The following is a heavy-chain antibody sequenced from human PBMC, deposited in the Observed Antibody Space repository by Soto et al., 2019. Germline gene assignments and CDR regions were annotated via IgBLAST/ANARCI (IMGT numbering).Heavy chain of an antibody. J-gene: IGHJ6*03. V-gene: IGHV1-69*02. CDR3: AKGESCGSCRDYYYYYMDV. Sequence: QVQLVQSGAEVKKPGSSVKVSCKASGGTFSSYTISWVRQAPGQGLEWMGRIIPILGIANYAQKFQGRVTITADKSTSTAYMELSSLRSEDTAVYYCAKGESCGSCRDYYYYYMDVWGKGTTVTVSS. CDR2: IIPILGIA. CDR1: GGTFSSYT. D-gene: IGHD2-15*01.